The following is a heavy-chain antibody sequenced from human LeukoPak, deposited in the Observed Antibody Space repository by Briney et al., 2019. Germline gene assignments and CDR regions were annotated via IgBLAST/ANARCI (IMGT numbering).Heavy chain of an antibody. D-gene: IGHD3-10*01. CDR1: GGTFSSYA. V-gene: IGHV1-69*05. CDR3: ARGQRITMVGGEPNWFDG. Sequence: PVKVSCKASGGTFSSYAISSVRQAPGQGREWMGGTIPIFGTANYAQKFQGRVTITTDESTSTTSMELSSLRSEDTAAYYCARGQRITMVGGEPNWFDGWGQRTLVTV. J-gene: IGHJ5*02. CDR2: TIPIFGTA.